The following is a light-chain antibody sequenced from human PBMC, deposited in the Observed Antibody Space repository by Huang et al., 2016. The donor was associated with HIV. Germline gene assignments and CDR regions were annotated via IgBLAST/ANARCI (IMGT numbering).Light chain of an antibody. J-gene: IGKJ2*01. V-gene: IGKV1-39*01. CDR3: QQSAVTPRT. CDR1: QNINRY. Sequence: DIQITQSPSSLPASVGDRVIITCRASQNINRYLNWYQQQPGKAPKLLISGASKLQSGVQSSFSGSGSGTHFTLAISSLQPEDSATYYCQQSAVTPRTFGQGTKLEI. CDR2: GAS.